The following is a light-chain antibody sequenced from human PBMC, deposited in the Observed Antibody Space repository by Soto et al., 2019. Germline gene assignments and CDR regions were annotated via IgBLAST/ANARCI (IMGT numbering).Light chain of an antibody. J-gene: IGKJ4*01. CDR1: QSVSNF. Sequence: EIVLTQSPATLSLSPGERATLSCRASQSVSNFLAWYLQRPGQAPRLLIYDASNRATGIPARFSGSGSGTDFTLTISSLEPEDFAVYYCQQRSNWPPVLTFGGGTKVDIK. V-gene: IGKV3-11*01. CDR3: QQRSNWPPVLT. CDR2: DAS.